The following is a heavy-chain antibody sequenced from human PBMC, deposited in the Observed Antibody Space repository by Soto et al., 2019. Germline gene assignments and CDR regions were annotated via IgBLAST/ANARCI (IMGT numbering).Heavy chain of an antibody. J-gene: IGHJ4*02. V-gene: IGHV3-11*06. D-gene: IGHD5-18*01. CDR3: ATIRGGYSYGYYFDY. CDR1: GFTFSDYY. Sequence: QVQLVESGGGLVQPGGSLRLSCAASGFTFSDYYMSWIRQAPGKGLEWVSYISSSSSYTTYADSVTGRFTISRDNAKNSLYLQMNSLRAEDTAVYYCATIRGGYSYGYYFDYWGQGALVTVSS. CDR2: ISSSSSYT.